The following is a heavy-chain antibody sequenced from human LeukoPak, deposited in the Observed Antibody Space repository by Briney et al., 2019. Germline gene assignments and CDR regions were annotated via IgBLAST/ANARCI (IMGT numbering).Heavy chain of an antibody. J-gene: IGHJ6*02. V-gene: IGHV3-11*01. CDR3: ARDTRPMVRGVIITNDYYYGMDV. D-gene: IGHD3-10*01. CDR1: GFTFSDYY. Sequence: GGSLRLSCAASGFTFSDYYMSWIRQAPGKGLEWVSYISSSGSTIYYADSVKGRFTISGDNAKNSLYLQMNSLRAEDTAVYYCARDTRPMVRGVIITNDYYYGMDVWGQGTTVTVSS. CDR2: ISSSGSTI.